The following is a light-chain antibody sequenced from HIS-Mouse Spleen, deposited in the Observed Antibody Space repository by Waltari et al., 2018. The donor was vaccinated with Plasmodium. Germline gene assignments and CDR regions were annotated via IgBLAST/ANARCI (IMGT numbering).Light chain of an antibody. CDR2: AAS. CDR1: QGISNY. V-gene: IGKV1-27*01. CDR3: QKYNSDPWT. J-gene: IGKJ1*01. Sequence: IQLTLPPPSLSPSVGDRVTITCRASQGISNYLAWYQQKPGKVPKLLIYAASTLQSGVPSRFSGSGSGTDFTLTISSLQPEDVATYYCQKYNSDPWTFGQGTKVEIK.